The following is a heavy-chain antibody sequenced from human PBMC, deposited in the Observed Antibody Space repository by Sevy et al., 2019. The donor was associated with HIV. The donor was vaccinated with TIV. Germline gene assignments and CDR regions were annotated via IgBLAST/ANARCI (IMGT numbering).Heavy chain of an antibody. CDR1: GFTFSSYS. J-gene: IGHJ4*02. CDR2: ISSSSSYI. V-gene: IGHV3-21*01. CDR3: AREGSGGWSPNGY. Sequence: GGSLRLSCAASGFTFSSYSMNWVRQAPGKGLEWVSSISSSSSYIYYADSVKGRFTISRDNAKNSLYLQMNSLRAEDTAVYYCAREGSGGWSPNGYWGQGTLVTVSS. D-gene: IGHD6-19*01.